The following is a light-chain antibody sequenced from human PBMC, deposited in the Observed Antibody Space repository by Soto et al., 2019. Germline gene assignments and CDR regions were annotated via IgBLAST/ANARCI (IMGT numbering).Light chain of an antibody. CDR2: WAS. J-gene: IGKJ2*01. CDR1: QSVLYSSNNKNY. Sequence: DIAVTQSPDSLAVSLGERATINCKSSQSVLYSSNNKNYLAWYQQKPGQPPKLLIYWASTRQSGVPDRFSGSGSGTDFTLTISSLQAEDVAVYYCQEYYSSPYTFGQGIKLEMK. V-gene: IGKV4-1*01. CDR3: QEYYSSPYT.